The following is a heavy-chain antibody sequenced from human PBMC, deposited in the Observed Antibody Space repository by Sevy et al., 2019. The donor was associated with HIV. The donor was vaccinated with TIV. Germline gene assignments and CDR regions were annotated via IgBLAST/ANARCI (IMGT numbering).Heavy chain of an antibody. CDR1: GFTVSSNY. CDR3: GRDFSSTGCPGSDAFDI. V-gene: IGHV3-53*05. D-gene: IGHD2-2*01. Sequence: GGSLRLSCAASGFTVSSNYMSWVRQAPGKGLEWVSVIYSGGSTYYADSVKGRFTISRDNSKNTLYLQMNSLRAEDTAGYFCGRDFSSTGCPGSDAFDIWGQGKMVTVSS. CDR2: IYSGGST. J-gene: IGHJ3*02.